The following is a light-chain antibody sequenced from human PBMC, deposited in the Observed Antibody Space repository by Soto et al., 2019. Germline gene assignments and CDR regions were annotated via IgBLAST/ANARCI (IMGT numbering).Light chain of an antibody. V-gene: IGKV1-27*01. CDR1: QGISNY. J-gene: IGKJ3*01. CDR2: AAS. Sequence: DIQMTQSPSSLSASVGDRVTISCWASQGISNYLAWYQQRPVKVPKLLIYAASTLQSGVPSRFSCSGSGTHFTLTISSLQPEDVATYYCQMYNSAPGTFGPGTKVDIK. CDR3: QMYNSAPGT.